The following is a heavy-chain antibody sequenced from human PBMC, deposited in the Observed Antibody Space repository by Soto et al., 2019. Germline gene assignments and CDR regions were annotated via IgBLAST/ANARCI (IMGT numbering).Heavy chain of an antibody. D-gene: IGHD4-17*01. V-gene: IGHV1-69*13. Sequence: SVKVSCKASGYTFITYYINWVRQAPGQGLEWMGGIIPIFGTANYAQKFQGRVTITADESTSTAYMELSSLRSEDTAVYYCAFTNSGCGDYDEVEYYFDYWGQGTLVTVSS. J-gene: IGHJ4*02. CDR2: IIPIFGTA. CDR3: AFTNSGCGDYDEVEYYFDY. CDR1: GYTFITYY.